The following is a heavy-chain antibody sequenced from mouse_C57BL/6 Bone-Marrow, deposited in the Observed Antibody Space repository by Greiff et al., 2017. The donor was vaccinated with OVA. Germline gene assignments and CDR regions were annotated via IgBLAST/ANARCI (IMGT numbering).Heavy chain of an antibody. CDR3: ARGWDYLYAMDY. CDR2: ISDGGSYT. D-gene: IGHD5-5*01. CDR1: GFTFSSYA. Sequence: DVHLVESGGGLVKPGGSLKLSCAASGFTFSSYAMSWVRQTPEKRLEWVATISDGGSYTYYPDNVKGRFTISRDNAKNNLYLQMSHLKSEDTAMYYCARGWDYLYAMDYWGQGTSVTVSS. V-gene: IGHV5-4*01. J-gene: IGHJ4*01.